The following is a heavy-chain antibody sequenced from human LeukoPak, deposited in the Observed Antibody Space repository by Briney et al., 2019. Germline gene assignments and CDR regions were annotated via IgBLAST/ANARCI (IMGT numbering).Heavy chain of an antibody. Sequence: GRSLRLSCAASGFTFSSYAMHWVRQAPGKGLEWVAVISYDGSNKYYADSVKGRFTISRDDSKNTLYLQMNSLRAEDTAVYYCARGYCSTSCYTDYYYGMDVWGQGTTVTVSS. J-gene: IGHJ6*02. D-gene: IGHD2-2*02. V-gene: IGHV3-30-3*01. CDR3: ARGYCSTSCYTDYYYGMDV. CDR2: ISYDGSNK. CDR1: GFTFSSYA.